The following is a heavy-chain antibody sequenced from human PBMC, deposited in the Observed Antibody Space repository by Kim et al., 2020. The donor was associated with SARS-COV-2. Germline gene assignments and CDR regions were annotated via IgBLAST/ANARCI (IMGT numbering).Heavy chain of an antibody. CDR3: ARRYCSTTSCTFDY. CDR2: ISSSSGGTI. D-gene: IGHD2-2*01. Sequence: GGSLRLSCAASGFTFSSYEMNWVRQAPGKGLEWVSYISSSSGGTIYYADSVKGRFTISRDNSKNSLYLQMNSLRAEDTAIYYCARRYCSTTSCTFDYWGQGTLVTVSS. CDR1: GFTFSSYE. V-gene: IGHV3-48*03. J-gene: IGHJ4*02.